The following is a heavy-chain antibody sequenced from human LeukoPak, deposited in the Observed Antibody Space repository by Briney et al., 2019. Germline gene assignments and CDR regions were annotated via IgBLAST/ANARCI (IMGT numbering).Heavy chain of an antibody. J-gene: IGHJ4*02. Sequence: RTGGSLRLSCAASGFTFSSYSMNWVRQAPGKGLEWVSYISSSSSTIYYADSVKGRFTMSRDNSKNTLYLQMNSLRAEDTAVYYCVRGFGGGSHSGVFDLWGQGALVTVSS. CDR2: ISSSSSTI. CDR1: GFTFSSYS. CDR3: VRGFGGGSHSGVFDL. D-gene: IGHD1-26*01. V-gene: IGHV3-48*04.